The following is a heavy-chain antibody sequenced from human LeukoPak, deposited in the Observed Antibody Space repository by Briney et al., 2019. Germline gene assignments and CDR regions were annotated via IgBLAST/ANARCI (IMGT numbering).Heavy chain of an antibody. CDR3: AKPSYGDPLDAFDI. J-gene: IGHJ3*02. Sequence: GGSLRLSCAASGFTFSGSAMHWVRQASGKGLEWVGRIRSKANSYATAFAASVKGRFTISRDESKNTAYLQMNSLRAEDTAVYYCAKPSYGDPLDAFDIWGQGTMVTVSS. CDR2: IRSKANSYAT. V-gene: IGHV3-73*01. D-gene: IGHD4-17*01. CDR1: GFTFSGSA.